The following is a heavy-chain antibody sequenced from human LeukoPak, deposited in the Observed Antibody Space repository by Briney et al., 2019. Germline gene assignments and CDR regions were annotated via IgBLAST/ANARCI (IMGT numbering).Heavy chain of an antibody. D-gene: IGHD2-2*01. Sequence: GSLRLSCAASGFTFSDYSMNWVRQAPGKGLEWISYVGISSGNTKYADSVKGRFTISGDKAKNSLYLQMNSLRVEDTAVYYCARDTKYAFDNWGQGTLVTVSS. J-gene: IGHJ4*02. CDR1: GFTFSDYS. V-gene: IGHV3-48*01. CDR3: ARDTKYAFDN. CDR2: VGISSGNT.